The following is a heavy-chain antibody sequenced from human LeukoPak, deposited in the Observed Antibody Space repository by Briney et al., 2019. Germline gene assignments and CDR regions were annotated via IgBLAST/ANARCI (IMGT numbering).Heavy chain of an antibody. CDR1: GYTFTSYG. J-gene: IGHJ4*02. Sequence: ASVKVSCKASGYTFTSYGISGVRQAPGQRLEWMGWISAYNGNTNYAQKLQGRVTMTTDTSTSTAYMELRSLRSDDTAVYYCARAGGDCSSTSCLYYFDYWGQGTLVTVSS. V-gene: IGHV1-18*01. CDR3: ARAGGDCSSTSCLYYFDY. CDR2: ISAYNGNT. D-gene: IGHD2-2*01.